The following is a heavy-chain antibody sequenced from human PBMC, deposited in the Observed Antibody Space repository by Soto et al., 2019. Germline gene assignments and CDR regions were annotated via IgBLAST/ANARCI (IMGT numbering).Heavy chain of an antibody. CDR1: GFTFSSYS. J-gene: IGHJ3*02. V-gene: IGHV3-21*01. Sequence: PGGSLRLSCAASGFTFSSYSMNWVRQAPGKGLEWVSSISSSSSYIYYADSVKGRFTISRDNAKNSLYLQMNSLRAEDTAVYYCARIAAYDILTGYYNNAFDIWGQGTMVTVSS. D-gene: IGHD3-9*01. CDR3: ARIAAYDILTGYYNNAFDI. CDR2: ISSSSSYI.